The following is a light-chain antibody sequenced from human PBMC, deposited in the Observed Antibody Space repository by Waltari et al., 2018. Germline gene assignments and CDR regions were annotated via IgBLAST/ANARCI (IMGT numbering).Light chain of an antibody. CDR1: QSVLYSSNKKNY. V-gene: IGKV4-1*01. CDR3: QQYYSTLSWT. J-gene: IGKJ1*01. Sequence: DIVMTQSPDSLAVSLGERATINCKSSQSVLYSSNKKNYLAWYQQKPGQSRKLLIYWASTRESGVPDRFSGSGSETDFTLTISNLQAEDVAVYYCQQYYSTLSWTFGQGTKVEIK. CDR2: WAS.